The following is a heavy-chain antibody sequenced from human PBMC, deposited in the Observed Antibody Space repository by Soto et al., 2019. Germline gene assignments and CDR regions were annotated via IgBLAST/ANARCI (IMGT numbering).Heavy chain of an antibody. CDR1: GFTFSSYW. J-gene: IGHJ6*03. CDR2: INSDGSST. D-gene: IGHD5-12*01. Sequence: GGSLRLSCAASGFTFSSYWMHWVRQAPGKGLVWVSRINSDGSSTSYADSVKGRFTISRDNAKNTLYLQMNSLRAEDTAVYYCARGPGGGYSGYDPYYYYYMDVWGKGTTVTVSS. V-gene: IGHV3-74*01. CDR3: ARGPGGGYSGYDPYYYYYMDV.